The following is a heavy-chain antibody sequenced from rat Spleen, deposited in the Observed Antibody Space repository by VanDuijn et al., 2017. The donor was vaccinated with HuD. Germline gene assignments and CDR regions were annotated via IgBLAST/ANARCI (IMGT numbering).Heavy chain of an antibody. Sequence: EVQLVESGGGLVQPGRSLKLSCAASGFTFSNYYMAWVRQAPTKGLEWVAYISTGGGSTYYRDSVKGRFTNPRDNAKSTLYLQMDSLRSEDTATYYCTRYTEGIRYYFDYWGQGVMVTVSS. CDR1: GFTFSNYY. CDR3: TRYTEGIRYYFDY. CDR2: ISTGGGST. V-gene: IGHV5-27*01. D-gene: IGHD1-11*01. J-gene: IGHJ2*01.